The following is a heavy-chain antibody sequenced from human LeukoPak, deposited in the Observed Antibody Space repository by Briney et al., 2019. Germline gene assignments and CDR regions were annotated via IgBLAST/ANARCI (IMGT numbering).Heavy chain of an antibody. CDR1: GFTFSSYA. Sequence: GGSLRLSCAASGFTFSSYAMSWVRQAPGKGLEWVSGISGSGENTYYVDSVKGRFTISRDNSKNTLYLQMTNLRVEDTAVYFCAQVGIEWLVPDYWGQGTLVTVSS. CDR2: ISGSGENT. CDR3: AQVGIEWLVPDY. D-gene: IGHD6-19*01. J-gene: IGHJ4*02. V-gene: IGHV3-23*01.